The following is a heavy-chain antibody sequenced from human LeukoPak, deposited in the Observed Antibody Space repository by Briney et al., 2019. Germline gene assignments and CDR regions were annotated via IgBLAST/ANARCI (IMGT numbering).Heavy chain of an antibody. CDR2: ISYDGSNK. V-gene: IGHV3-30*04. D-gene: IGHD5-18*01. Sequence: GGSLRLFCAASGFTFSSSAMHWVRQAPRKGLEWVAVISYDGSNKYYADSVKGRFTISRDNSKKTLYLQMNSLRAEDTAVYYCARATALVDYWGQGTLVTVSS. CDR1: GFTFSSSA. CDR3: ARATALVDY. J-gene: IGHJ4*02.